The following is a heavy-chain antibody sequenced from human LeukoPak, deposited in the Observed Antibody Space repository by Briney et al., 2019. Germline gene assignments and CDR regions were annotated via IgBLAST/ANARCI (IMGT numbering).Heavy chain of an antibody. CDR2: MSGSGGST. Sequence: GGSLRLSCTASKFTFMNYAMHWVRQAPGKGLEWVSAMSGSGGSTYYADSVKGRFTISRDNSKNTLYLQMNSLRAEDTAVYYCAKDQGSGWYFDYWGQGTLVTVSS. CDR3: AKDQGSGWYFDY. J-gene: IGHJ4*02. CDR1: KFTFMNYA. V-gene: IGHV3-23*01. D-gene: IGHD6-19*01.